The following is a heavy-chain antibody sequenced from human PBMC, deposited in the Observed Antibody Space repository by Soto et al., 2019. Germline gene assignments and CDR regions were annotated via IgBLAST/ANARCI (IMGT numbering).Heavy chain of an antibody. CDR3: AKSTQVDYYDSSGYYYGPDAFDI. J-gene: IGHJ3*02. CDR1: VFTFSSYA. CDR2: ISGSGGST. D-gene: IGHD3-22*01. V-gene: IGHV3-23*01. Sequence: PGGSLRLSCAASVFTFSSYAMSWVRQAPGKGLEWVSAISGSGGSTYYADSVKGRFTISRDNSKNTLYLQMNSLRAEDTAVYYCAKSTQVDYYDSSGYYYGPDAFDIWGQGTMVTVSS.